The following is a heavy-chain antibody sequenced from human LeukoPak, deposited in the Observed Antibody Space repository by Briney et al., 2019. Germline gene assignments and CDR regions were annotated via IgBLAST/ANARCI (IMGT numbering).Heavy chain of an antibody. Sequence: PSETLSLTCAVYGGSFSGYYWSWIRQPPGKGLEWIGEINHSGSTNYNPSLKSRVTISVDTSKNQFSLKLSSVTAADTAVYYCARFCPTTTVRGVISDAFAIWGQGTMVTVSS. D-gene: IGHD3-10*01. CDR3: ARFCPTTTVRGVISDAFAI. CDR2: INHSGST. V-gene: IGHV4-34*01. CDR1: GGSFSGYY. J-gene: IGHJ3*02.